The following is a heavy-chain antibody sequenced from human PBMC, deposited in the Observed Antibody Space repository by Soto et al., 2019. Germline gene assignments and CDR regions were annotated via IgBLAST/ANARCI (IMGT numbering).Heavy chain of an antibody. Sequence: SETLSLTCTFSGGSISSNYWTCIRHPPGKGLEWIGYVYNSGSTNYNPSLKSRVTISEDTSKSQFSLKVNSMTAADTAVYYCARHRSEAVDGYTLENWGQGSLDSVAS. CDR3: ARHRSEAVDGYTLEN. V-gene: IGHV4-59*08. CDR2: VYNSGST. CDR1: GGSISSNY. J-gene: IGHJ4*02. D-gene: IGHD1-1*01.